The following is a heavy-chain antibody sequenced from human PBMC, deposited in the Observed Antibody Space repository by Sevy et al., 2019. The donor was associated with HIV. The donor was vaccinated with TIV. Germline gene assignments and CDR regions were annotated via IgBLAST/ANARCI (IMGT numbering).Heavy chain of an antibody. CDR3: ARAAITMVRGAYMTFPSYYFDY. CDR2: IYHSGST. V-gene: IGHV4-30-2*01. CDR1: GGSISSGGYS. J-gene: IGHJ4*02. Sequence: SETLSLTCAVSGGSISSGGYSWSWIRQPPGKGLEWIGYIYHSGSTYYNPSLKSRVTISVDRSKNQFSLKLSSVTAADTAVYYCARAAITMVRGAYMTFPSYYFDYWGQGTLVTVSS. D-gene: IGHD3-10*01.